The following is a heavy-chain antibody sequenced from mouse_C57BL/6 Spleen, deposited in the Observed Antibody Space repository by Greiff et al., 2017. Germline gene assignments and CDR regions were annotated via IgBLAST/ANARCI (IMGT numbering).Heavy chain of an antibody. CDR1: GFTFTDYY. CDR3: ARYYDGSSYDY. Sequence: EVMLVESGGGLVQPGGSLSLSCAASGFTFTDYYMSWVRRPPGKALEWLGFIRNKANGYTTEYSASVKGRFTISRDNSQSILYLQMNALRAEDSATYYCARYYDGSSYDYWGQGTTLTVSS. D-gene: IGHD1-1*01. J-gene: IGHJ2*01. V-gene: IGHV7-3*01. CDR2: IRNKANGYTT.